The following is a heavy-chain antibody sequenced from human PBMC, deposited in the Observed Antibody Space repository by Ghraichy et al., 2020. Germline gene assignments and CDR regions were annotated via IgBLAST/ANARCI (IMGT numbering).Heavy chain of an antibody. Sequence: ASVKVSCKASGHTFTSYAMHWVRQAPGQRLEWMGWINAGNGNTKYSQKFQGRVTITRDTSASTAYMELSSLRSEDTAVYYCARDLMWQWLVLDYWGQGTLVTVSS. CDR2: INAGNGNT. D-gene: IGHD6-19*01. CDR1: GHTFTSYA. J-gene: IGHJ4*02. CDR3: ARDLMWQWLVLDY. V-gene: IGHV1-3*01.